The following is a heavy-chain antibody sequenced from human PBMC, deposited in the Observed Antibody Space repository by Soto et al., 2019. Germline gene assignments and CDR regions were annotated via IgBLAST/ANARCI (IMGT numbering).Heavy chain of an antibody. CDR2: ISGSDDIT. V-gene: IGHV3-23*01. CDR1: GFTLSSYA. CDR3: APMGV. J-gene: IGHJ6*02. Sequence: PGGSLRLPCAPSGFTLSSYAMSWVRQAPGKGLEWVSAISGSDDITYYADSVKGRFTISRDNSNNTLNLQMSSLRADDTAVYYCAPMGVWGQGTTVTVSS.